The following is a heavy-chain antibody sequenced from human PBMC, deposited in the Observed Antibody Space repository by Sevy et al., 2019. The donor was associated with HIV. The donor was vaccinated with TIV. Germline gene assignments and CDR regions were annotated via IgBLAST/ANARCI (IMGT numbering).Heavy chain of an antibody. J-gene: IGHJ4*02. CDR1: GYTFTSYR. V-gene: IGHV1-18*01. Sequence: ASVKVSCKASGYTFTSYRVSWVRQAPGQGLEWMGWISAHNGDTHYARKFQGRVTMTTDTPTSTAYMDLRSLRSDDTAVYYCARAYCSGGSCYSLAYWGQGTLVTVSS. CDR2: ISAHNGDT. D-gene: IGHD2-15*01. CDR3: ARAYCSGGSCYSLAY.